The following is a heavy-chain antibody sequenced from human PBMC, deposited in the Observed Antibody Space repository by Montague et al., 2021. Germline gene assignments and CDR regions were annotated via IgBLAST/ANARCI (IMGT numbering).Heavy chain of an antibody. Sequence: SLRLSCAASGFTISSRAVSWVRQAPGKGLECVSIINASGGKTHYADSVTGRFTISRDRPKNTLYLQMDSLRVEDTAVYYCANFRQSVEMDVWGQGTRVTVSS. CDR3: ANFRQSVEMDV. D-gene: IGHD3-3*01. V-gene: IGHV3-23*01. CDR1: GFTISSRA. J-gene: IGHJ6*02. CDR2: INASGGKT.